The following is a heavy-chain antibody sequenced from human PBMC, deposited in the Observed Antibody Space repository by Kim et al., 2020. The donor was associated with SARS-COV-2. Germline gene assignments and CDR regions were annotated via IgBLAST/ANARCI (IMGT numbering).Heavy chain of an antibody. CDR3: ARLPPRESYYYYYGMDV. Sequence: GESLKISCKGSGYSFTSYWIGWVRQMPGKGLEWMGIIYPGDSDTRYSPSFQGQVTISADKSISTAYLQWSSLKASDTAMYYCARLPPRESYYYYYGMDVWGQGTTVTVSS. V-gene: IGHV5-51*01. CDR2: IYPGDSDT. J-gene: IGHJ6*02. CDR1: GYSFTSYW.